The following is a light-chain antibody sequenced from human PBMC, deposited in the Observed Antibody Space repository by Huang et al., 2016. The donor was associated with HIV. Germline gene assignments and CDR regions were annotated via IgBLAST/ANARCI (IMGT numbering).Light chain of an antibody. CDR3: QQTYSTPWT. CDR1: QSISSY. CDR2: AAS. J-gene: IGKJ1*01. V-gene: IGKV1-39*01. Sequence: DIQMTHSPSSLSASVGDRVTITCRASQSISSYLHWYQQIPGKAPKVLIYAASNLQSGVQARFSGSGSGTDFTLTISSLQPEDFSTYYCQQTYSTPWTFGQGTKVEIK.